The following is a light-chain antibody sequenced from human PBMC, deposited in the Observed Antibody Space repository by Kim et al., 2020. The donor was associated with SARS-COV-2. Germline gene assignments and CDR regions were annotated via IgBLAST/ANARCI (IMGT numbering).Light chain of an antibody. Sequence: QSVLTQPPSASGTPGQRVTMSCSGSSSNIGSNNVNWYQQLPGTAPKLLIYGNNQRPSGVPDRFSGSKSGTSASLAISVLQSEEEADYYCAAWDDSLNGVVFGGGTQLTVL. CDR2: GNN. V-gene: IGLV1-44*01. CDR3: AAWDDSLNGVV. CDR1: SSNIGSNN. J-gene: IGLJ2*01.